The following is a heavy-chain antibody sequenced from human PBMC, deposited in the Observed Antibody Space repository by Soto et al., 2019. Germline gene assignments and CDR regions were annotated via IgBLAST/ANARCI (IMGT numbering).Heavy chain of an antibody. J-gene: IGHJ4*02. Sequence: QVQLVESGGGVVQPGRSLRLSCAASGFTFSSYAMHWVRQAPGKGLEWVAVISYDGSNKYYADSVKGRFTISRDNSKNTLYLQMNSLRAEDTAVYYCARVLDHLSVPYFDYWGQGTLVTVSS. CDR2: ISYDGSNK. V-gene: IGHV3-30-3*01. D-gene: IGHD1-1*01. CDR1: GFTFSSYA. CDR3: ARVLDHLSVPYFDY.